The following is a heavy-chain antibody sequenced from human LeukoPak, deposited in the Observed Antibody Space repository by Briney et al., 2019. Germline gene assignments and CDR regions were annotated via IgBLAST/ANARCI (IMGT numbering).Heavy chain of an antibody. D-gene: IGHD6-19*01. Sequence: IPSETLSLTCTVSGGSISNYYWSWIRQPAGKGLEWIGRIYTIGSTNYNPSLKSRVTMSVDTSKNQFSLKLSSVTAADTAVYYCARGSRIAVAGSDFDYWGQGTLVTVSS. CDR3: ARGSRIAVAGSDFDY. CDR2: IYTIGST. V-gene: IGHV4-4*07. CDR1: GGSISNYY. J-gene: IGHJ4*02.